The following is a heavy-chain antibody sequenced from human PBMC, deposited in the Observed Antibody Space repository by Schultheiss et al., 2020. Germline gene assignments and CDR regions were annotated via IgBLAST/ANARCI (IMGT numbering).Heavy chain of an antibody. J-gene: IGHJ4*02. D-gene: IGHD4-11*01. CDR3: TTITVTSTHSDY. CDR1: GFTVSSNY. CDR2: IYSGGST. V-gene: IGHV3-66*01. Sequence: GGSLRLSCAASGFTVSSNYMSWVRQAPGKGLEWVSVIYSGGSTYYADSVKGRFTISRDNSKNTLYLQMNSLRAEDTAVYYCTTITVTSTHSDYWGQGTLVTVAS.